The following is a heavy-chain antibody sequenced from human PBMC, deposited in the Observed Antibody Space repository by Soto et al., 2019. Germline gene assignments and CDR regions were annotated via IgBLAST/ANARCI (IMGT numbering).Heavy chain of an antibody. CDR3: AKVKVYFDWLLYGYYFEY. D-gene: IGHD3-9*01. Sequence: GGSLRLSCAASGFTCSSYAMSWVRQAPGKGLEWVSAISGSGGSTYYADSVKGRFTISRDNSKNTLYLQMNSLRAEDTAVYYCAKVKVYFDWLLYGYYFEYWGQGTLVTVSS. CDR1: GFTCSSYA. J-gene: IGHJ4*02. V-gene: IGHV3-23*01. CDR2: ISGSGGST.